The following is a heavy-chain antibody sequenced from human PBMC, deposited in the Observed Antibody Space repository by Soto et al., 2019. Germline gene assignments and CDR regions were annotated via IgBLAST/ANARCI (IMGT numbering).Heavy chain of an antibody. CDR2: IWYDGSNK. D-gene: IGHD3-22*01. CDR3: ASDYYDSSGYYNGDLHFDY. J-gene: IGHJ4*02. Sequence: PGGSLRLSCAASGFTFSSYGMHWVRQAPGKGLEWVAVIWYDGSNKYYADSVKGRFTISRDNSKNTLYLQMNSLRAEDTAVYYCASDYYDSSGYYNGDLHFDYWGQGTLVTVSS. V-gene: IGHV3-33*01. CDR1: GFTFSSYG.